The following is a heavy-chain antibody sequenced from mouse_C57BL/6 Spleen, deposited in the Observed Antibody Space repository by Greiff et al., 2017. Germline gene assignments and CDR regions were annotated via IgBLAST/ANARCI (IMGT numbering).Heavy chain of an antibody. V-gene: IGHV1-69*01. Sequence: QVQLQQPGAELVMPGASVKLSCKASGYTFTSYWMHWVKQRPGQGLEWIGEIDPSDSYTNYNQKLKGKSTLTVDKSSSTAYMQLSSLTSEDSAVYYCARSLRRGEFAYWGQGTLVTVSA. CDR3: ARSLRRGEFAY. CDR2: IDPSDSYT. CDR1: GYTFTSYW. D-gene: IGHD1-2*01. J-gene: IGHJ3*01.